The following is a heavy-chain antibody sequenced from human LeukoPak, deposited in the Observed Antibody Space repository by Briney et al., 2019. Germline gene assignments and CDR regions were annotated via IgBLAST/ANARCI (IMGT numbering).Heavy chain of an antibody. Sequence: GGSLRLSCAASGFTFSSHWMHWVRQAPGKGLVWVSRINGDGSNTTYADSVKGRFTISRDNAKNTLYLQMNSLRAEDTAVYHCAGSKIWYSTDAFDIWGQGKMVTVS. CDR3: AGSKIWYSTDAFDI. J-gene: IGHJ3*02. CDR1: GFTFSSHW. D-gene: IGHD2-15*01. V-gene: IGHV3-74*03. CDR2: INGDGSNT.